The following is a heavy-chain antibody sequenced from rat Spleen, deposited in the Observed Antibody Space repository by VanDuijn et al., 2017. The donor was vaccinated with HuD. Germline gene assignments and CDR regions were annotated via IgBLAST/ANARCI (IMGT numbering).Heavy chain of an antibody. CDR2: ISYSGST. CDR3: ASLFRWYPPYYVMDA. Sequence: EVQLQESGPGLVKPSQSLSLTCSVTGYSITSNYWGWIRKFPGNKMEWIGHISYSGSTIYNPSLKSRISITRDTSKNQFFLQLNAVTTEDTATDYCASLFRWYPPYYVMDAWGQGASVTVSS. V-gene: IGHV3-1*01. D-gene: IGHD1-1*01. J-gene: IGHJ4*01. CDR1: GYSITSNY.